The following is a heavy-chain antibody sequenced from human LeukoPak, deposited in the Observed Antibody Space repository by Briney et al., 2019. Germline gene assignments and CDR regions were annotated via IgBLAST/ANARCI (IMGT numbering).Heavy chain of an antibody. D-gene: IGHD2-15*01. Sequence: SETLSLTCTVSGGSISSYYWSWIRQPPGKGLEWIGHIYYSGSTNYNPSLKSRVTISVDTFKNQFSLKLSSVTAADTAVYYCARDLGYCSGGSCYGLDGNNYYYYGMDVWGQGTTVTVSS. CDR1: GGSISSYY. CDR2: IYYSGST. CDR3: ARDLGYCSGGSCYGLDGNNYYYYGMDV. J-gene: IGHJ6*02. V-gene: IGHV4-59*01.